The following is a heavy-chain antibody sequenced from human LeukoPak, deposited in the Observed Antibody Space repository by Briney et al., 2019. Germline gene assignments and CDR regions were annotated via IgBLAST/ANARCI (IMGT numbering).Heavy chain of an antibody. CDR1: GFTFVSYA. CDR3: ARMYCSGGTCSHFDY. J-gene: IGHJ4*02. CDR2: ISDGGGRT. V-gene: IGHV3-23*01. Sequence: PGGSLRLSCVASGFTFVSYALSWVRQAPGKGPEWVSTISDGGGRTYYVDSVKGRFTISRDIAKTTLYLQMSGLRVEETAVYFCARMYCSGGTCSHFDYWGQGTLVTVSS. D-gene: IGHD2-15*01.